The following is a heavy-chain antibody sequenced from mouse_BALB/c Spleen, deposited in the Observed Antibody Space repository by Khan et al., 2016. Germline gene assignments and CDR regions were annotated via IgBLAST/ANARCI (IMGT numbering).Heavy chain of an antibody. V-gene: IGHV3-1*02. D-gene: IGHD1-1*01. J-gene: IGHJ2*01. CDR1: GYSITSGYR. Sequence: EVQLQESGPDLVKPSQSLSLTCTVTGYSITSGYRWHWIRQFPGNKLEWMGYIPYNGSTNYNPSLKSRISITRATSKNQFFLQLNSVTTEDTATYYCASPHYYGSDYWGQGTTLTVSS. CDR3: ASPHYYGSDY. CDR2: IPYNGST.